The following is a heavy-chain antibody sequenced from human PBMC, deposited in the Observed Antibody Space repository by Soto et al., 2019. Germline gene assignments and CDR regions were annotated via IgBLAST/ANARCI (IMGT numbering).Heavy chain of an antibody. J-gene: IGHJ5*02. Sequence: PSETLSLTCTVSGGSIRSDYWSWIRKPPGKGLEWIGSFFYSGSTNYNPSLKSRVTVSVDTSKNQFSLKLSSVTAADTAVYYCARHPSDFWFDPWGQGTLVTVSS. CDR1: GGSIRSDY. CDR3: ARHPSDFWFDP. V-gene: IGHV4-59*08. CDR2: FFYSGST. D-gene: IGHD2-21*02.